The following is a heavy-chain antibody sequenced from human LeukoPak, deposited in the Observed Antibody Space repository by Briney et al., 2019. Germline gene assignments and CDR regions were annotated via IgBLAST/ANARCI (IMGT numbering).Heavy chain of an antibody. J-gene: IGHJ3*01. Sequence: SETLSLTCAVYGGSFSGYYWSWIRQPPGKGLEWIGEINHSGSTNYNPSLKSRVTISVDTSKNQFSLKLSSVTATDTAVYYCARHQPGIAAAGTAAAFDLWGQGTMVTVSS. CDR2: INHSGST. CDR1: GGSFSGYY. V-gene: IGHV4-34*01. CDR3: ARHQPGIAAAGTAAAFDL. D-gene: IGHD6-13*01.